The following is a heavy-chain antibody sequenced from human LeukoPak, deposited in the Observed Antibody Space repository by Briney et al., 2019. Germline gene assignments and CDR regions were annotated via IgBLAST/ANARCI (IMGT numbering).Heavy chain of an antibody. CDR1: GVSIASFY. Sequence: SETLSLTCTVSGVSIASFYWSWIRQPPGKGLEWIGYIYFSGSTNYNPSLKSRVTVSLDTTKNQVSLKLSSVSAADTAVYYCASTGYCIGGSCYSNYFDHWGQGTLVTVSS. J-gene: IGHJ4*02. CDR2: IYFSGST. CDR3: ASTGYCIGGSCYSNYFDH. D-gene: IGHD2-15*01. V-gene: IGHV4-59*08.